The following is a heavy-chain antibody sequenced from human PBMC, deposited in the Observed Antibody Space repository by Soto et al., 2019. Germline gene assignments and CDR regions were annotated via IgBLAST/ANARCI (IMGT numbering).Heavy chain of an antibody. CDR1: GGTFSSYA. Sequence: QVQLVQSGAEVKKPGSSVKVSCKASGGTFSSYAISWVRQAPGQGLEWMGGIIPIFGTANYAQKFQGRVTITADKSTSTAYMELRSLRSEDTAVYYCARTYYDIVTGYYPTPDYWGQGTLVTVSS. V-gene: IGHV1-69*06. J-gene: IGHJ4*02. CDR2: IIPIFGTA. D-gene: IGHD3-9*01. CDR3: ARTYYDIVTGYYPTPDY.